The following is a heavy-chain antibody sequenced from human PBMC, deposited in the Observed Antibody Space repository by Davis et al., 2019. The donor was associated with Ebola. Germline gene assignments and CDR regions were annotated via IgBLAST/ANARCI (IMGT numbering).Heavy chain of an antibody. Sequence: GGSLRLSCAASGFTFSGSAMHWVRQASGKGLEWVGRIRSKANSYATAYAASVKGRFTISRDDSKNTAYLQMNSLKTEDTAVYYCAKDLSSSWYVNYYYYYGMDVWGQGTTVTVSS. J-gene: IGHJ6*02. CDR2: IRSKANSYAT. CDR1: GFTFSGSA. CDR3: AKDLSSSWYVNYYYYYGMDV. D-gene: IGHD6-13*01. V-gene: IGHV3-73*01.